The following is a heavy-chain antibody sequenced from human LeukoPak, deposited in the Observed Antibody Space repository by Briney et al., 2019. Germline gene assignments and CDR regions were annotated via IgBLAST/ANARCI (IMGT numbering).Heavy chain of an antibody. D-gene: IGHD5-18*01. J-gene: IGHJ4*02. CDR1: GGSISSGGYY. Sequence: SETLSLTCTVSGGSISSGGYYWSWIRQPPGKGLEWIGYIYHSGSTYYNPSLKSRVTISVDRSKNQFSLKLSSVTAADTAVYYCAKDQEWDSGYSYGSDYWGQGTLVTVSS. CDR3: AKDQEWDSGYSYGSDY. CDR2: IYHSGST. V-gene: IGHV4-30-2*01.